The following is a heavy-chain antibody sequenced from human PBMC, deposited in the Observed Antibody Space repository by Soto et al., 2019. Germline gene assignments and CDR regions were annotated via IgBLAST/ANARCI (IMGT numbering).Heavy chain of an antibody. CDR2: INHSGST. CDR3: ARGRVRLGELSFLDY. CDR1: GGSFSGYY. D-gene: IGHD3-16*02. V-gene: IGHV4-34*01. J-gene: IGHJ4*02. Sequence: SETLSLTCAVYGGSFSGYYWSWIRQPPGKGLEWIGEINHSGSTNYNPSLKSRVTISVDTSKNQFSLKLSSVTAADTAVYYCARGRVRLGELSFLDYWGQGTLVTVSS.